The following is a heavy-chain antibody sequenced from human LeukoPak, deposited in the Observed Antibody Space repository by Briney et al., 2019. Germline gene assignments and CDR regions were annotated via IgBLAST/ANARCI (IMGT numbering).Heavy chain of an antibody. J-gene: IGHJ4*02. CDR1: GFTFSSYW. CDR2: IKQDGGEK. V-gene: IGHV3-7*03. CDR3: ARHRCSSTTCSFDS. Sequence: GGSLRLSCAASGFTFSSYWMSWVRQAPGKGLEWVANIKQDGGEKYYVDSVKGRFTISRDNAKNSLYLQMNSLRPEDTAFYHCARHRCSSTTCSFDSWGQGSLVTVSS. D-gene: IGHD2-2*01.